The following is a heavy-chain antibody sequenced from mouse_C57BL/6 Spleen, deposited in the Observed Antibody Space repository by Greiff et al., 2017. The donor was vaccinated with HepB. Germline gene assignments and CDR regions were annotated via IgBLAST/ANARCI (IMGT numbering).Heavy chain of an antibody. Sequence: VQLQQSGAELVRPGASVKLSCTASGFNIKDDYMHWVKQRPEQGLEWIGWIDPENGDTESASKFQGKATITADTSSNTAYLQPSSLTSEDTAVYYCTSNYGRIYLDYWGQGTTLTVAS. V-gene: IGHV14-4*01. CDR1: GFNIKDDY. J-gene: IGHJ2*01. CDR3: TSNYGRIYLDY. CDR2: IDPENGDT. D-gene: IGHD1-1*01.